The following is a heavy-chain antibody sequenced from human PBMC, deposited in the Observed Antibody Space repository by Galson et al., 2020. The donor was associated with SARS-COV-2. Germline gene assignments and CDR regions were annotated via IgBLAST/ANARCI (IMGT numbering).Heavy chain of an antibody. D-gene: IGHD3-10*01. J-gene: IGHJ5*02. Sequence: SETLSLTCSVSGGSISSGGYYWSWIRQHPGEGLEWIGYIYYSGSTYYKPSLKSRVTISADTSKNQFSLKLSSVTAADTAVYYCARAYYYDSGIENWFDPWGQGTLVTVSS. CDR1: GGSISSGGYY. V-gene: IGHV4-31*03. CDR2: IYYSGST. CDR3: ARAYYYDSGIENWFDP.